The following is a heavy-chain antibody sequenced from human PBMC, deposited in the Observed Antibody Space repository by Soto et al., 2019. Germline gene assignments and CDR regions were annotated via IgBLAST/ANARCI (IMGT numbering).Heavy chain of an antibody. CDR3: ARSQAPIAAAAYLYNWFDP. J-gene: IGHJ5*02. D-gene: IGHD6-13*01. Sequence: GGSLRLSCAASGFTFSSYGMHWVRQAPGKGLEWVAVIWYDGSNKYYADSVKGRFTISRDNSKNTLYLQMNSLRAEDTAVYYCARSQAPIAAAAYLYNWFDPWGQGTLVTVSS. CDR2: IWYDGSNK. V-gene: IGHV3-33*01. CDR1: GFTFSSYG.